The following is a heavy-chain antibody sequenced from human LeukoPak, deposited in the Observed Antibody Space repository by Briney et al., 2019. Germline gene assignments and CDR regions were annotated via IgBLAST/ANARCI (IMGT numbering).Heavy chain of an antibody. CDR1: GGSISSGGYS. V-gene: IGHV4-30-2*01. J-gene: IGHJ3*02. D-gene: IGHD5-12*01. CDR3: ARAIIWGDRTWISPSDAFDI. CDR2: IYHSGST. Sequence: SQTLSLTCVVSGGSISSGGYSWNWIRQPPGKGLGWIGYIYHSGSTYYNPSLKSRVTLSLDRSKNQFSLKLSSVTAADTAVYYCARAIIWGDRTWISPSDAFDIWGQGTVVTVSS.